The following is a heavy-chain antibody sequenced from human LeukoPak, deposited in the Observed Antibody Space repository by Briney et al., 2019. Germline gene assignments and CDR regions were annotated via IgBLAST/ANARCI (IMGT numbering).Heavy chain of an antibody. D-gene: IGHD3-9*01. CDR1: GFTFNTYS. V-gene: IGHV3-66*01. Sequence: GGSLRLSCAASGFTFNTYSMNWVRQAPGKGLEWVSIFYPGGNTYYADSVKGRFTISRDISKNTMYLQMNSLRAEDTAVYYCASSRRYFDWSNWGQGTLVTVSS. J-gene: IGHJ4*02. CDR2: FYPGGNT. CDR3: ASSRRYFDWSN.